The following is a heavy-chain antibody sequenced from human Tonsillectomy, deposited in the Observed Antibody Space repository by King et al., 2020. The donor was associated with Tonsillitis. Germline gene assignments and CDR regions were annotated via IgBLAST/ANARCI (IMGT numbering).Heavy chain of an antibody. V-gene: IGHV4-31*03. Sequence: VQLQESGPGLVKPSQTLSLTCTVSGGSISSGDYYWNWIRQHPGKGLEWIGSIYYSGSSNYSPSLKGRLTISVDTSKNQFSLKLKSVTAADTAGYYCAGPGPTFDDWGQGTLVTVSS. CDR2: IYYSGSS. J-gene: IGHJ4*02. CDR1: GGSISSGDYY. CDR3: AGPGPTFDD. D-gene: IGHD1-1*01.